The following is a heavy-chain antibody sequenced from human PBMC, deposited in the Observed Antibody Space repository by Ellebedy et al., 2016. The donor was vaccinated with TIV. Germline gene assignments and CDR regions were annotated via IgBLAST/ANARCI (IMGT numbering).Heavy chain of an antibody. Sequence: SQTLSLTCAISGDSVSMNSVAWNWIRQSPSRGLEWLGRTYYRSQWYKDYAASVKSRLAINPDTSKNQFSLQLNSVTPDDTGVYFCARETESYFNYWGQGTLVTVSS. D-gene: IGHD2-21*02. J-gene: IGHJ4*02. V-gene: IGHV6-1*01. CDR3: ARETESYFNY. CDR2: TYYRSQWYK. CDR1: GDSVSMNSVA.